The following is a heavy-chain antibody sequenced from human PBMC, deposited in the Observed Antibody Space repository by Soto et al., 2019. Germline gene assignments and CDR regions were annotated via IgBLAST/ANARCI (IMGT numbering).Heavy chain of an antibody. V-gene: IGHV6-1*01. Sequence: SQTLSLTCAISGDGVSSTSATWNWIRQSPSRGLEWLGRAYYRSKWYIDYAVSVKGRININPDTSKNQLSLQLSSVTPEDTAVYYCARDNRGSGGNYYYGVEVWGQGTTVTVPS. D-gene: IGHD3-10*01. CDR1: GDGVSSTSAT. J-gene: IGHJ6*02. CDR2: AYYRSKWYI. CDR3: ARDNRGSGGNYYYGVEV.